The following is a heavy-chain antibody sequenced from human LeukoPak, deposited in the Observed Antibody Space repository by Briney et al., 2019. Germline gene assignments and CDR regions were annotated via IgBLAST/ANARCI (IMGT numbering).Heavy chain of an antibody. D-gene: IGHD6-13*01. J-gene: IGHJ4*02. CDR1: VFSITDYH. V-gene: IGHV3-72*01. CDR3: VRVVTTRSGWYHFDN. Sequence: GGSLRLSCAGAVFSITDYHMDCARQAREGGVEWIGRIATTKPNSCTTQYAASVRGRFTLSRDDSQNSLYLHLNSLKTEDTAVYYCVRVVTTRSGWYHFDNWGLGTLVTVSS. CDR2: IATTKPNSCTT.